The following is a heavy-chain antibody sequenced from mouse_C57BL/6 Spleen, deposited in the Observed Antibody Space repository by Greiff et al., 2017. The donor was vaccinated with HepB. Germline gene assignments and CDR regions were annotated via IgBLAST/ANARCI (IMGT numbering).Heavy chain of an antibody. V-gene: IGHV1-55*01. D-gene: IGHD4-1*01. CDR2: IYPGSGST. CDR1: GYTFTSYW. J-gene: IGHJ2*01. CDR3: ARGGKLGRRGYFDY. Sequence: QVQLQQSGAELVKPGASVKMSCKASGYTFTSYWITWVKQRPGQGLEWIGDIYPGSGSTNYNEKFKSKATLTVDTSSSTAYMQLSSLTSEDSAVYYCARGGKLGRRGYFDYWGQGTTLTVSS.